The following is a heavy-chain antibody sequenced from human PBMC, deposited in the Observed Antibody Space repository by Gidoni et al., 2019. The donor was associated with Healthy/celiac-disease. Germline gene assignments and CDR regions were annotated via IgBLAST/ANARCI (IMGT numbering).Heavy chain of an antibody. CDR3: ARDGRYFDWPSSFDY. V-gene: IGHV3-20*04. CDR2: ITWNGGST. J-gene: IGHJ4*02. CDR1: GFTVDDYG. D-gene: IGHD3-9*01. Sequence: EVQLVESGGGVVRPGGSLRLSCAASGFTVDDYGMSWVRPAPGKGLEWVSGITWNGGSTGYADSVTGRFTISRDNAQISLYLQMNSLRAEDTALYFCARDGRYFDWPSSFDYWGQGTLVTVSS.